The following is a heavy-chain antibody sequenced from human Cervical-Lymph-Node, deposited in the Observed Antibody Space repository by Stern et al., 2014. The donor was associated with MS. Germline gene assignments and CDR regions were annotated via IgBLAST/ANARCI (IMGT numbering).Heavy chain of an antibody. CDR3: AHTTYEPQYYYGLDV. D-gene: IGHD4-11*01. V-gene: IGHV2-5*01. J-gene: IGHJ6*02. CDR2: IFWKGDR. CDR1: GFSLSASGVG. Sequence: ESGPTLVKPTQTLTLTCSFSGFSLSASGVGVGWIRQPPGKALEWLGLIFWKGDRPSSPSLKSRVTITKDASKNQVVLTMTNMDPVDTATYYCAHTTYEPQYYYGLDVWGQGTAVTVSS.